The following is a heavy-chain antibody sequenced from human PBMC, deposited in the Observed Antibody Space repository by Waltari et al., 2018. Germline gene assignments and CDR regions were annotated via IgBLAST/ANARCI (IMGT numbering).Heavy chain of an antibody. CDR2: ISYDGNKK. D-gene: IGHD6-19*01. Sequence: QVQLVESGGGVVQPGRYLRVSCEASGFRFRTFGMHWVSQAPGKGLEWVAVISYDGNKKYYADYVKGRFTISRDNSKNMLYLQMSSLRTEDTAVYYCAKLFDSSGNDFDHWGQGTLVTVSS. V-gene: IGHV3-30*18. CDR1: GFRFRTFG. J-gene: IGHJ4*02. CDR3: AKLFDSSGNDFDH.